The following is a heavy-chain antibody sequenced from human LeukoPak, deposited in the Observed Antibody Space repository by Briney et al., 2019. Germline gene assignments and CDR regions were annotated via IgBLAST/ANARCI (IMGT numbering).Heavy chain of an antibody. CDR3: AREIEGSGSYDY. Sequence: PGGSLRLSCAASGFTFSSYWIHWVRQAPGKELVWVSRINSDGSSTSYVDSVKGRFTISRDNAKNTPYLQMNSLRAEDTAVYYCAREIEGSGSYDYWGQGTLVTVSS. CDR1: GFTFSSYW. D-gene: IGHD3-10*01. V-gene: IGHV3-74*01. CDR2: INSDGSST. J-gene: IGHJ4*02.